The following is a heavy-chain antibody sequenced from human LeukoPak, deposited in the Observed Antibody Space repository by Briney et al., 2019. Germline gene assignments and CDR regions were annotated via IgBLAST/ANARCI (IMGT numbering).Heavy chain of an antibody. CDR1: GFTFSSYT. Sequence: GGSLRLSCAASGFTFSSYTINWVRQAPGKGLEWVSYISSSGSTTYYADSVKGRFTISRDNAKNSLYLQMNSLRVEDTAVYYCAMRGDILVIPATYMLDYWGQGTLVTVSS. CDR3: AMRGDILVIPATYMLDY. CDR2: ISSSGSTT. J-gene: IGHJ4*02. V-gene: IGHV3-48*01. D-gene: IGHD2-2*01.